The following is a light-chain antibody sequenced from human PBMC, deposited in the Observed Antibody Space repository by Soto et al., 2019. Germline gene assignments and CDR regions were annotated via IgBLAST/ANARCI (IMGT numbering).Light chain of an antibody. V-gene: IGLV2-14*01. J-gene: IGLJ3*02. CDR3: FSYSTSSTLV. Sequence: QSALTQPASVSGSPGQSITISCTGTSSDVGGYNYVSWYQQHPDKAPKLMIYEVSNRPSGVSHRFSGSKSGNTGSLTISGPQAEDEADYYCFSYSTSSTLVFGGGTKVTVL. CDR1: SSDVGGYNY. CDR2: EVS.